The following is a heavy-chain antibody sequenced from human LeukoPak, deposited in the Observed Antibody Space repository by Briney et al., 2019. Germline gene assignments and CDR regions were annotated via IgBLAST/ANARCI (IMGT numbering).Heavy chain of an antibody. V-gene: IGHV4-31*03. J-gene: IGHJ4*02. Sequence: SQTLSLTCTVSGGSISSGGYYWSWIRQHPGKGLAWIGYIYYSGSTYYNPSLKSRVTISVDTSKNQFSLKLSSVTAADTAVYYCARGSSGYYDILTAHPPLLWGQGTLVTVSS. D-gene: IGHD3-9*01. CDR2: IYYSGST. CDR3: ARGSSGYYDILTAHPPLL. CDR1: GGSISSGGYY.